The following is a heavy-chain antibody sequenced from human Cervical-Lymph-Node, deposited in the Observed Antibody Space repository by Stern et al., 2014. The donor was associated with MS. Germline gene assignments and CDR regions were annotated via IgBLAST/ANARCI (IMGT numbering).Heavy chain of an antibody. V-gene: IGHV4-39*01. D-gene: IGHD4-23*01. CDR3: ARLTTVVTHSYYFDY. J-gene: IGHJ4*02. Sequence: QVQLQESGPGLVKPSETLSLTCTVSGGSISSSSYYWGWIRQPPGKGLEXIGSIYYSGSTYYNPSLKSRVTISVDTSKNQFSLKLSSVTAADTAVYYCARLTTVVTHSYYFDYWGQGTLVTVSS. CDR1: GGSISSSSYY. CDR2: IYYSGST.